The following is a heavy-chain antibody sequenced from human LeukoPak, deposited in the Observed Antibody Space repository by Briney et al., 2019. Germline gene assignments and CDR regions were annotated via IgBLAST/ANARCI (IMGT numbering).Heavy chain of an antibody. D-gene: IGHD5-12*01. V-gene: IGHV4-30-4*01. CDR3: AREVAWGYDSNYGMDV. CDR1: GGSISSGDYY. CDR2: IYYSGST. Sequence: SETLSLTCTVSGGSISSGDYYWSWIRQPPGKGLEWIGYIYYSGSTYYNPSLKSRVTISVDTSKNQFSLKLSSVTAADTAVYYCAREVAWGYDSNYGMDVWGQGTTVTVSS. J-gene: IGHJ6*02.